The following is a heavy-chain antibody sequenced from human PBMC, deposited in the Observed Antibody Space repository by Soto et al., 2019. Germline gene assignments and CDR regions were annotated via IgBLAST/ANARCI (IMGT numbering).Heavy chain of an antibody. Sequence: QVQLVESGGGVVQPGRSLRLSCAASGFTFSSYGMHWVRQAPGKGLEWVAVISYDGSNKYHADSVKGRFTISRDNSKNTLYLQMNSLRAEDTAVYYCAQDLGHGGRGAFAIWGQGTMVTVSS. CDR3: AQDLGHGGRGAFAI. J-gene: IGHJ3*02. D-gene: IGHD7-27*01. CDR1: GFTFSSYG. CDR2: ISYDGSNK. V-gene: IGHV3-30*18.